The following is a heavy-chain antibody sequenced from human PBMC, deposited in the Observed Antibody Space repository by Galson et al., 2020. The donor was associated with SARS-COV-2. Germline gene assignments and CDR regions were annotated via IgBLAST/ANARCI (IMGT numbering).Heavy chain of an antibody. D-gene: IGHD2-15*01. CDR2: ISSRGDTR. CDR1: GFTFSNSE. Sequence: GESLKISCAASGFTFSNSEMSWVRQSPGKGLEWISYISSRGDTRYYADPVKGRFTISKDSTKTSVYLQMSSLRDEDTAIYYCAANPGDMRERQIWGQGTLVTVSS. CDR3: AANPGDMRERQI. J-gene: IGHJ4*02. V-gene: IGHV3-48*03.